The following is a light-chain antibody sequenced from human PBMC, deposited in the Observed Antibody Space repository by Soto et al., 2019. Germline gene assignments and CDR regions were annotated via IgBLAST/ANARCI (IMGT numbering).Light chain of an antibody. V-gene: IGKV1-39*01. CDR3: QRSWT. CDR2: AAS. J-gene: IGKJ2*01. CDR1: QNISDS. Sequence: DIQMTQSPSSPSASVGDRVTITCRASQNISDSLNWYQHKPGQAPKLLIYAASRLQSGVPSRFSGSGSETDFTLTISSLQPEDFASYFCQRSWTFGQGTKL.